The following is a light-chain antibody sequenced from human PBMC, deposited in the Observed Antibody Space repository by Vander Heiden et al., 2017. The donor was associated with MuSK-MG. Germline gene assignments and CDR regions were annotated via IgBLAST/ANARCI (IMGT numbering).Light chain of an antibody. CDR1: SSDVGAYKY. CDR2: EVS. Sequence: QPALTQPASVSESPGQSITISCTGTSSDVGAYKYVSWYQQHPGKAPKLVIYEVSSRPSGISDRFSGSKSGSTASLTISGLQADDEADYYCTSYTTSNSHVFGTGTKVTVL. J-gene: IGLJ1*01. CDR3: TSYTTSNSHV. V-gene: IGLV2-14*01.